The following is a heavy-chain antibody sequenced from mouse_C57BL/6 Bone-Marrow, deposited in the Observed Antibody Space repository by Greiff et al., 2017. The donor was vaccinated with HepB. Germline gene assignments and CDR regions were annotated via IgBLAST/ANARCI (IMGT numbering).Heavy chain of an antibody. J-gene: IGHJ3*01. CDR2: IRNKANNHAT. V-gene: IGHV6-6*01. D-gene: IGHD2-2*01. Sequence: DVMLVESGGGLVQPGGSMKLSCAASGFTFSDAWMDWVRQSPEKGLEWVAEIRNKANNHATSYAESVKGRFTISRDDSKSSVYLRINRLRALGTGMYYTTRRVRGFAYWGQRTLVTVSA. CDR1: GFTFSDAW. CDR3: TRRVRGFAY.